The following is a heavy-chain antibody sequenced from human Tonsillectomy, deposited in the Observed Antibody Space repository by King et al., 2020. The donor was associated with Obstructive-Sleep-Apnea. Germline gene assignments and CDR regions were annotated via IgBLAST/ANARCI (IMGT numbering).Heavy chain of an antibody. V-gene: IGHV3-48*04. Sequence: VQLVESGGGLVQPGGSLRLSCAASGFTFSSYSMNWVRQAPGKGLEWVSYISSSSSTIYYADFLKGRFTISRDNAKNSLYLQMNSLRAEDTAVYYCARDSGNWGQGTLVTVSS. CDR3: ARDSGN. J-gene: IGHJ4*02. D-gene: IGHD1-1*01. CDR1: GFTFSSYS. CDR2: ISSSSSTI.